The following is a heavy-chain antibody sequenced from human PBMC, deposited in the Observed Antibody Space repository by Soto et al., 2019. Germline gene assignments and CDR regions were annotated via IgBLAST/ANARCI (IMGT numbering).Heavy chain of an antibody. CDR2: IRSKAYGGTT. Sequence: GGSLRLSCTASGFTCGDYAMILFRQAPGKGLEWVGFIRSKAYGGTTEYAASVKGRFTISRDDSKSIAYLQMNSLKTEDIAVYYCTRDSNWNDESSHNDYWGQGTLVTVSS. CDR1: GFTCGDYA. CDR3: TRDSNWNDESSHNDY. J-gene: IGHJ4*02. V-gene: IGHV3-49*03. D-gene: IGHD1-20*01.